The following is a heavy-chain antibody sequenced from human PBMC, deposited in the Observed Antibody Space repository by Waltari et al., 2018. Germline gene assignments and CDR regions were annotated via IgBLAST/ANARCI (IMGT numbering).Heavy chain of an antibody. V-gene: IGHV3-33*01. Sequence: QVQLVESGGGVVQPGRSLRLSCAASGFPLSSYGMPGVRPAPGKGLEGVAVIWYDGSNKYYADSVKGRFTISRDNSKNTLYLQMNSLRAEDTAVYYCARHPPVEYSSSSFYYYGMDVWGQGTTVTVSS. CDR1: GFPLSSYG. CDR2: IWYDGSNK. J-gene: IGHJ6*02. CDR3: ARHPPVEYSSSSFYYYGMDV. D-gene: IGHD6-6*01.